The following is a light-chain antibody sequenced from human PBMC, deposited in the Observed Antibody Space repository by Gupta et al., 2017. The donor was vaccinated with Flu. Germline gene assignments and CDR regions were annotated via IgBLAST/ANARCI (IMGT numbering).Light chain of an antibody. V-gene: IGKV1-39*01. CDR2: HAS. J-gene: IGKJ5*01. Sequence: LNWYQQRPGQSPTPLIFHASTLESGVPSRFSGSGSGTHFTLSISNLQPEDFATYHCQQTYISPFTFGQGTRLDI. CDR3: QQTYISPFT.